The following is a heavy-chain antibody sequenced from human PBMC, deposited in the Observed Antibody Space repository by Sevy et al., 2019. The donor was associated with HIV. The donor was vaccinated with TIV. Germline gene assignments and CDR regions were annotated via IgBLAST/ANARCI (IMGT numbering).Heavy chain of an antibody. D-gene: IGHD3-10*01. CDR1: GFTFSRDW. Sequence: GGSLRLSCAASGFTFSRDWMTWVRQAPGKGLEWVAKRKADGSETYSVHSVKGRFSISRDNARNVLYLQMTSLKAEDTAVYYCARGANNLYNWGQGTLVTVSS. CDR2: RKADGSET. J-gene: IGHJ4*02. CDR3: ARGANNLYN. V-gene: IGHV3-7*01.